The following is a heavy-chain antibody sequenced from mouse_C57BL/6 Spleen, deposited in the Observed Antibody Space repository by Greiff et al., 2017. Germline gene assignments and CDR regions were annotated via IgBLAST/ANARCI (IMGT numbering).Heavy chain of an antibody. CDR3: AGDYGNYAMDY. V-gene: IGHV5-12*01. D-gene: IGHD2-1*01. CDR1: GFTFSDYY. Sequence: EVQRVESGGGLVQPGGSLKLSCAASGFTFSDYYMYWVRQTPEKRLEWVAYISNGGGSTYYPDTVKGRFTVSRNNAKNTLYLQMSRLKSEDTAMYYCAGDYGNYAMDYWGQGTSVTVSS. J-gene: IGHJ4*01. CDR2: ISNGGGST.